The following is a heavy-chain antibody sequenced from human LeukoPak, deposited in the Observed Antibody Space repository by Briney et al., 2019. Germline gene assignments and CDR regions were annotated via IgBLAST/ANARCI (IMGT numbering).Heavy chain of an antibody. CDR1: GGSISSGDYY. CDR2: IYYSGST. D-gene: IGHD3-22*01. V-gene: IGHV4-30-4*08. CDR3: ARGLGDYYDSSGYFPFDY. J-gene: IGHJ4*02. Sequence: SETLSLTCTVSGGSISSGDYYWSWIRQPPGKGLEWIGYIYYSGSTYYNPSLKSRVTISVDTSKNQFSLKLSSVTAADTAVYYCARGLGDYYDSSGYFPFDYWGQGTLVTVSS.